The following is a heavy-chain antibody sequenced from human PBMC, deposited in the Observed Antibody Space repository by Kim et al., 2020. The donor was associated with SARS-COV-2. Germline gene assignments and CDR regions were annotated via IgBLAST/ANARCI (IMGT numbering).Heavy chain of an antibody. V-gene: IGHV3-30*01. D-gene: IGHD6-19*01. Sequence: DSVKGRFTISRDNSKNTLYLQMNSLRAEDTAVYYCARDSEYSSGWYEFDYWGQGTLVTVSS. J-gene: IGHJ4*02. CDR3: ARDSEYSSGWYEFDY.